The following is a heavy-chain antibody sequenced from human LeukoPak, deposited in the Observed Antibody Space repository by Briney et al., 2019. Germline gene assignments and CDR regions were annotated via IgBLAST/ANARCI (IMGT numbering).Heavy chain of an antibody. J-gene: IGHJ3*02. CDR2: ISLNSGSI. CDR3: AKGRIQLWGNDAFDI. V-gene: IGHV3-9*01. Sequence: PGRSLRLSCAASGFTFDDYAMHCVRQAPGKGLEWVSGISLNSGSIGYANSVNGRFAISRDNAKNPLYLQMNSLRAEDTALYYYAKGRIQLWGNDAFDIWGQGKMVTVSS. CDR1: GFTFDDYA. D-gene: IGHD5-18*01.